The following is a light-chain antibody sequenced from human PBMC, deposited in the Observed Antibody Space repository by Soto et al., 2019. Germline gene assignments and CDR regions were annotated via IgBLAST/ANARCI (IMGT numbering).Light chain of an antibody. Sequence: EIVLTQSPGTLSLSPGERATLSCRASQSVPSNFLAWYQQKPGQAPILLIYGVSRRATGIPDRFSGSGSGTDFTLNISRMEPEDFAVYYCQQYDSYVTFGQGTKVEIK. V-gene: IGKV3-20*01. CDR3: QQYDSYVT. CDR1: QSVPSNF. J-gene: IGKJ1*01. CDR2: GVS.